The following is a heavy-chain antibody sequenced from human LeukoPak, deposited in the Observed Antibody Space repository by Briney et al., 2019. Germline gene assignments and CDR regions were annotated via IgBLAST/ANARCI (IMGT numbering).Heavy chain of an antibody. CDR2: IYTSGST. J-gene: IGHJ5*02. Sequence: PSETLSLTCSVSGGSISGYYWSWVRQPPGKGLEWIGYIYTSGSTNYNPSLKSRVTISVHTSKNQFSLKLSSVTAADTAVYYCATTTTIASWFDPWGQGTLVTVSS. V-gene: IGHV4-4*09. CDR1: GGSISGYY. D-gene: IGHD2-21*01. CDR3: ATTTTIASWFDP.